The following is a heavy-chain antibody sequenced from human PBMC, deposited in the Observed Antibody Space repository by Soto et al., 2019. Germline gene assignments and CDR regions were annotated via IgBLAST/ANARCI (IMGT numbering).Heavy chain of an antibody. CDR1: GGMLRIYW. Sequence: GGARRLSWGASGGMLRIYWMRWVRKAPGKGPEWVADIKTDGSEKYYVDSVRGRFAISRDNAKNSLYLQMNILRVEDTAVYYCARSSWYAFDLWGQGT. CDR3: ARSSWYAFDL. V-gene: IGHV3-7*01. D-gene: IGHD6-13*01. CDR2: IKTDGSEK. J-gene: IGHJ4*02.